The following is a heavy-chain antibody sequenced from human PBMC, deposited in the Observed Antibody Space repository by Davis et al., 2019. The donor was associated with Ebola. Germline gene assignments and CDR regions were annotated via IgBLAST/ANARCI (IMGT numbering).Heavy chain of an antibody. D-gene: IGHD3-9*01. CDR2: ISYDGSNK. Sequence: GESLKISCAASGFTFSSYGMHWVRQAPGKGLEWVAVISYDGSNKYYADSVKGRFTISRDNSKNTLYLQMNSLRAEDTAVYYCARGMLYDILTGYLDYWGQGTLVTVSS. V-gene: IGHV3-30*03. CDR1: GFTFSSYG. J-gene: IGHJ4*02. CDR3: ARGMLYDILTGYLDY.